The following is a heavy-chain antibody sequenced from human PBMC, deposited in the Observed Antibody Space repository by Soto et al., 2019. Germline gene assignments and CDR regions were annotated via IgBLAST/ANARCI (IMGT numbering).Heavy chain of an antibody. V-gene: IGHV3-72*01. CDR2: VRPKVQRYTT. CDR1: GFTFSDRY. Sequence: EVQLVESGGGLVQPGGSLRLSCAASGFTFSDRYMDWVRQAPGKGLEWVGRVRPKVQRYTTEYAASVKGRFTVSRDDSKNSLYLQMNSLKIDDTAVYYCVRGKNSFDFWGQGTLVTVSS. CDR3: VRGKNSFDF. J-gene: IGHJ4*02.